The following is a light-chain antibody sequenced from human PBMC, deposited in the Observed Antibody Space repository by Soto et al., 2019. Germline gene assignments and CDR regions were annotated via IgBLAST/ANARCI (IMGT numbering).Light chain of an antibody. J-gene: IGLJ1*01. CDR2: EVS. Sequence: QSALTQPASASGSPGQSITISCTGTSSDVGGYNYVSWYQQHPGKGPKLMIYEVSNRPSGVSNRFSGSKSGNTATLTISGLQAEDEADYYCSSYTSTTTRVFGTGTKVT. CDR1: SSDVGGYNY. CDR3: SSYTSTTTRV. V-gene: IGLV2-14*03.